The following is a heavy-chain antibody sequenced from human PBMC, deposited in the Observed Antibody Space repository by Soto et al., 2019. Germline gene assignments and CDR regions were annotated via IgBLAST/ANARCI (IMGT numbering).Heavy chain of an antibody. CDR1: GGSISSSSLY. CDR2: LYYSGST. D-gene: IGHD3-22*01. J-gene: IGHJ4*02. V-gene: IGHV4-39*02. CDR3: ARPYDGSYFDY. Sequence: SETLSLTCTVSGGSISSSSLYWGWIRQPPGKGLEWIGSLYYSGSTYYNPSLRGRVTISVDTSKNHFSLKLNSVTAADTAVYYCARPYDGSYFDYWGQGTLVTVYS.